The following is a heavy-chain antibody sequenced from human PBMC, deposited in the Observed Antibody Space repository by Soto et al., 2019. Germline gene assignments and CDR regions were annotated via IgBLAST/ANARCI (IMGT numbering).Heavy chain of an antibody. CDR1: GYTFTSYG. D-gene: IGHD3-16*02. Sequence: QVQLVQSGAEVKKPGASVKVSCKASGYTFTSYGISWVRQAPGQGLEWMGWISAYNGNTNYAQKLQGRVTMTTDTSKSSAYMELRSLRYDDTAVYYCARDVHMITFGGVIVIYGYFDYWGQGTLVTVSS. V-gene: IGHV1-18*01. CDR2: ISAYNGNT. J-gene: IGHJ4*02. CDR3: ARDVHMITFGGVIVIYGYFDY.